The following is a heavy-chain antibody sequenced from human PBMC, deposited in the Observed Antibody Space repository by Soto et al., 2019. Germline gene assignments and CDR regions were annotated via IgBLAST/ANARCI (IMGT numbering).Heavy chain of an antibody. J-gene: IGHJ6*02. V-gene: IGHV4-34*01. CDR2: INHSGST. CDR1: GGSFSGYY. D-gene: IGHD3-3*01. Sequence: SETLSLTCAVYGGSFSGYYWSWIRQPPGKGLEWIGEINHSGSTNYNPSLKSRVTISVDTSKNQFSLKLISVTAADTAVYYCARETNNYDFWSVYYSGVMDVWGQGTTVTVSS. CDR3: ARETNNYDFWSVYYSGVMDV.